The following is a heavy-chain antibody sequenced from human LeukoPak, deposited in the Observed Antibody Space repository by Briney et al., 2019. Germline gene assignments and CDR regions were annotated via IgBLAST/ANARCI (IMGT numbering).Heavy chain of an antibody. CDR1: GGSIRTYY. CDR3: ARVVAAATYYFDY. J-gene: IGHJ4*02. D-gene: IGHD6-13*01. Sequence: SETLSLTCTVSGGSIRTYYWCWIRQPPGKGLEWIGSIYYIGSTKYNPSLKSRVTLSADTSKNQFSLKLTSVTAADTAVYYCARVVAAATYYFDYWGQGTLVTVSS. V-gene: IGHV4-59*01. CDR2: IYYIGST.